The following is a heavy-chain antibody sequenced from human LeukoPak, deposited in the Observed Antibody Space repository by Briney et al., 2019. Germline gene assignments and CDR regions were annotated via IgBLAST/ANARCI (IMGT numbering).Heavy chain of an antibody. J-gene: IGHJ3*02. Sequence: ASVKVSCKASGYTFTSYGISWVRQAPGQGLEWMGWISAYNGNTNYAQKVQGRATMTTDTSTRIAYMELRSLRSDDTAVYYCARVTYDSSGYYPDAFDIWGQGTMVTVSS. D-gene: IGHD3-22*01. CDR1: GYTFTSYG. CDR2: ISAYNGNT. V-gene: IGHV1-18*01. CDR3: ARVTYDSSGYYPDAFDI.